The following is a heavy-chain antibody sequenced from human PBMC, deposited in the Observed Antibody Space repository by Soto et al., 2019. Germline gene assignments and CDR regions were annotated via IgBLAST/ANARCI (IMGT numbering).Heavy chain of an antibody. D-gene: IGHD4-4*01. CDR2: IDWDDDK. V-gene: IGHV2-70*01. CDR1: GFSLSTSGMC. CDR3: ARTPYSNYFPSYYYYYGMDV. Sequence: GPTLVNPTQTLTLTCTFSGFSLSTSGMCVSWIRQPPGKALEWLALIDWDDDKYYSTSLKTRLTISKDTSKNQVVLTMTNMDPVDTATYYCARTPYSNYFPSYYYYYGMDVWGQGTTVTVSS. J-gene: IGHJ6*02.